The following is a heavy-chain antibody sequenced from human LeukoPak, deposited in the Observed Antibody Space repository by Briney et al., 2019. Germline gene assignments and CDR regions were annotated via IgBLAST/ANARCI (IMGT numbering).Heavy chain of an antibody. D-gene: IGHD6-13*01. Sequence: SETLSLTCTVSGGSISSSSYYWGWIRQPPGKGLEWIGSIYYSGSTYYNPSLKSRVTISVDTSKNQFSLKLSSVTAADTAVYYCARFREQQLVTLVDYWGQGTLVTVSS. V-gene: IGHV4-39*01. J-gene: IGHJ4*02. CDR2: IYYSGST. CDR3: ARFREQQLVTLVDY. CDR1: GGSISSSSYY.